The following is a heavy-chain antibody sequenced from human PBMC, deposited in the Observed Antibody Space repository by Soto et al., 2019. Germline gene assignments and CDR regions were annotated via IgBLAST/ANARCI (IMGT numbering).Heavy chain of an antibody. V-gene: IGHV1-8*01. CDR2: MNPNSGNT. D-gene: IGHD3-3*01. Sequence: QVQLVQSGAEVKKPGASVKVSCKASGYTFTSYDINWVRQATGQGLEWMGWMNPNSGNTGYAQKFQGRVTMTRNTSTSTAYMELSSLRSEDTAVYYCARVGEYYDFWSGYWGFDPWGQGTLVTVSS. CDR1: GYTFTSYD. CDR3: ARVGEYYDFWSGYWGFDP. J-gene: IGHJ5*02.